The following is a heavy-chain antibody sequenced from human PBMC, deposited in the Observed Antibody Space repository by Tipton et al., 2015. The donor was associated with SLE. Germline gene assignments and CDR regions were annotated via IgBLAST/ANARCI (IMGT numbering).Heavy chain of an antibody. J-gene: IGHJ4*02. CDR2: IYHSGST. CDR1: GYSISSGYY. CDR3: ARGISAGTVFDY. D-gene: IGHD6-13*01. V-gene: IGHV4-38-2*02. Sequence: LRLSCTVSGYSISSGYYWGWIRQPPGKGLEWIGNIYHSGSTYYNPSLKSRVTISVDTSKNQFSLKLNSVTPADTAVYYCARGISAGTVFDYWGQGTLVAVSS.